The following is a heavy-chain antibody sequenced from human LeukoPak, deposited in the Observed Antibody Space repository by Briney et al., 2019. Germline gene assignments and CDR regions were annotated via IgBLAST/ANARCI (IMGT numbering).Heavy chain of an antibody. CDR3: ATDRFRDILPGHYCFDY. Sequence: ASVKVSCKASGYTFTSYGISWVRQAPGQGLEWMGWISAYNGNTNYAQKLQGRVTMTTDTSTSTAYMEPSSLRSPHTAVYYCATDRFRDILPGHYCFDYSGQGTLVTASS. V-gene: IGHV1-18*04. CDR2: ISAYNGNT. D-gene: IGHD3-9*01. J-gene: IGHJ4*02. CDR1: GYTFTSYG.